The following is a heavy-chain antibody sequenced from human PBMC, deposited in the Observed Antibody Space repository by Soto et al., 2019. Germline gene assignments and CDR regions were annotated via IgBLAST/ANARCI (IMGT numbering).Heavy chain of an antibody. Sequence: PSETLSLTCTVSGGSISSYYWSWIRQPPGKGLEWIGYIYNSGSTNYNPSFKSRVTISVDTSKSQFSLRLNSVTAADTAVYYCARDLWGYCGTDCYPLDVWGQGTTVTVSS. V-gene: IGHV4-59*01. CDR3: ARDLWGYCGTDCYPLDV. CDR2: IYNSGST. J-gene: IGHJ6*02. D-gene: IGHD2-21*02. CDR1: GGSISSYY.